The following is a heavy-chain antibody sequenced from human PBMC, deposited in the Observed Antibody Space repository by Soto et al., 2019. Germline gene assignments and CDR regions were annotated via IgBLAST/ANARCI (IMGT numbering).Heavy chain of an antibody. J-gene: IGHJ4*02. CDR1: GGSISSHY. CDR3: ARGAWFGEFFF. V-gene: IGHV4-59*11. CDR2: IYYSGGT. D-gene: IGHD3-10*01. Sequence: SETLSLTCTVSGGSISSHYWSWIRQPPGQGLEWIGYIYYSGGTNYNPSLKSRLTISVDRSKSQFSLRLTSATAADTAVYYCARGAWFGEFFFWGQGTLVTVSS.